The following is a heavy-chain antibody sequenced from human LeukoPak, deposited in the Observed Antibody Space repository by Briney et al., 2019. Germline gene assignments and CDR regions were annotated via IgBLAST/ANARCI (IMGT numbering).Heavy chain of an antibody. J-gene: IGHJ4*02. CDR1: TFTVASNY. V-gene: IGHV3-11*04. CDR2: INTNGRTI. CDR3: ARDCSGRNWARDFDY. Sequence: GGSLRLSCAVSTFTVASNYMSWVRQAPGAGLEWVSYINTNGRTIYYADSVKGRFTMSRDNDKNSMYLQMNSLRAEDTAVYYCARDCSGRNWARDFDYWGQGTLVTVSS. D-gene: IGHD2-15*01.